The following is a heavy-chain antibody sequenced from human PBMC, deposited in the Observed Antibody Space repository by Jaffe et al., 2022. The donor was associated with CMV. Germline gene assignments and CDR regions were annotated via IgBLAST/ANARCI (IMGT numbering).Heavy chain of an antibody. CDR2: ISSSSSYI. V-gene: IGHV3-21*01. CDR1: GFTFSSYS. CDR3: ARGYCSGGSCYPDY. Sequence: EVQLVESGGGLVKPGGSLRLSCAASGFTFSSYSMNWVRQAPGKGLEWVSSISSSSSYIYYADSVKGRFTISRDNAKNSLYLQMNSLRAEDTAVYYCARGYCSGGSCYPDYWGQGTLVTVSS. D-gene: IGHD2-15*01. J-gene: IGHJ4*02.